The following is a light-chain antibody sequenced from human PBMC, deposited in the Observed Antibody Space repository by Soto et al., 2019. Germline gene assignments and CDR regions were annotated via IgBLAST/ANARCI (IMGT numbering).Light chain of an antibody. V-gene: IGKV1-6*01. CDR2: AAS. CDR1: QGIRHY. J-gene: IGKJ4*01. Sequence: AIQMTQSPSSLSASVGDIVTITCRASQGIRHYLGWYQQKPGKAPKLVIYAASSLQSGVPSRFSGSGSGTDFTLTISSLQPEDFATYYCLQDYNYPLTFGGGTKVEIK. CDR3: LQDYNYPLT.